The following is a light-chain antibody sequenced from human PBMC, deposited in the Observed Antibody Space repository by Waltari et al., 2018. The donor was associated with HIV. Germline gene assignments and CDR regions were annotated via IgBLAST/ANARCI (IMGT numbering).Light chain of an antibody. J-gene: IGKJ1*01. CDR2: GTS. CDR1: QTISSMS. V-gene: IGKV3-20*01. CDR3: QKYGTFLRT. Sequence: EIVLTQSPRTLSLSPGERATLSCRASQTISSMSLPWYQQKPGQPPRLVISGTSYRGTGCADRFSGSRSGTDVTYNIHRLEPEDFAVYYCQKYGTFLRTFGQGTKVEIK.